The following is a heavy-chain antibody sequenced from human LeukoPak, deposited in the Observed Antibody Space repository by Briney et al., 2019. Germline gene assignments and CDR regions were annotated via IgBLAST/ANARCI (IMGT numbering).Heavy chain of an antibody. Sequence: PSETLSLTCTVSRGSVSIGSCYWSSIRQPPGNGLGWIGYIYYSGSTNYNPSLKSRVTISVDTSKNQFSLNLSSVTAADTAVYYCARIIAGSSAYFDYWGQGTLVTVSS. D-gene: IGHD2-2*01. V-gene: IGHV4-61*01. CDR2: IYYSGST. CDR3: ARIIAGSSAYFDY. J-gene: IGHJ4*02. CDR1: RGSVSIGSCY.